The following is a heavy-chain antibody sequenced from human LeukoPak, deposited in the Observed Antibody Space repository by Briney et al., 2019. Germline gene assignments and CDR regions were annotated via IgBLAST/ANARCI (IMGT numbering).Heavy chain of an antibody. CDR2: IYHSGST. Sequence: SETLSLTCAVSGYSISSGYYWGWIRQPPGKGLEWIGSIYHSGSTYYNPSLKSRVTISVDTSKNQFSLKLSSVTAADTAVYYCAREAWATVQLERVDYWGQGTLVTVSS. J-gene: IGHJ4*02. CDR1: GYSISSGYY. D-gene: IGHD1-1*01. V-gene: IGHV4-38-2*02. CDR3: AREAWATVQLERVDY.